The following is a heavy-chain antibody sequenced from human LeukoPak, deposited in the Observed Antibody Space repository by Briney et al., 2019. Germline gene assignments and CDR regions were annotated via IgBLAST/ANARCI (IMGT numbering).Heavy chain of an antibody. Sequence: SVTVSCKASGGTFSSYAISWVRQAPGQGLEWMGGIIPIFGTANYAQKFQGRVTITADEATSTAYMELRSLTSEDTAVYYCARDAYYGDYSNFDSWGQGTLVTVSS. J-gene: IGHJ4*02. V-gene: IGHV1-69*13. D-gene: IGHD4-17*01. CDR3: ARDAYYGDYSNFDS. CDR2: IIPIFGTA. CDR1: GGTFSSYA.